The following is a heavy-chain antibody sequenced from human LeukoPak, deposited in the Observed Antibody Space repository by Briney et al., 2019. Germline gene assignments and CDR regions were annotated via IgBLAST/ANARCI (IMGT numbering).Heavy chain of an antibody. Sequence: PGGSLGLSCAASGSTFSSYGMHWVRQAPGKGLEWVAVISYDGSNKYYADSVKGRFTISRDNSKNTLYLQMNSLRAEDTAVYYCAKGDLTTVTLDYWGQGTLVTVSS. J-gene: IGHJ4*02. CDR1: GSTFSSYG. CDR3: AKGDLTTVTLDY. D-gene: IGHD4-17*01. V-gene: IGHV3-30*18. CDR2: ISYDGSNK.